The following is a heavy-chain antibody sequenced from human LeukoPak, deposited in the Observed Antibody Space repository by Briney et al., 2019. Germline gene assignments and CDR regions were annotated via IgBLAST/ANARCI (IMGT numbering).Heavy chain of an antibody. CDR3: ATSVIVPWGTLGWLDP. CDR2: TNPNSGDV. J-gene: IGHJ5*02. D-gene: IGHD2/OR15-2a*01. CDR1: AYSFPGKT. Sequence: ASVKVSCKPSAYSFPGKTFHGVRQAPGQGLEWMGWTNPNSGDVEYSQTIQGRVTMTWDTSISTAYMQLSSLISDDADIYACATSVIVPWGTLGWLDPWGQGTLVTVSS. V-gene: IGHV1-2*02.